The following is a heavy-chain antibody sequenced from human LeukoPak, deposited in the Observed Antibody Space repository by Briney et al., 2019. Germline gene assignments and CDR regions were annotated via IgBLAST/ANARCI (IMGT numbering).Heavy chain of an antibody. CDR3: ARGATTGYMDV. V-gene: IGHV1-46*01. J-gene: IGHJ6*03. D-gene: IGHD5-12*01. CDR2: INPSGGST. CDR1: GYTFTSYY. Sequence: ASVKVSCKASGYTFTSYYMNWGQQAPDQGLKWMGIINPSGGSTSYAQKFQGRVTMTRDMSTSTVYMELSSLRSEDTAVYYCARGATTGYMDVWGKGTTVTVSS.